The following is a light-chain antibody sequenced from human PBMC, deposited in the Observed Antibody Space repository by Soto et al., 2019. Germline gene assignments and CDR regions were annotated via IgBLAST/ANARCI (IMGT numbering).Light chain of an antibody. Sequence: DIQMTQSPSSLSASVGDRVTITCRASQTISSYLNWYQQKPGEAPKLLIYAASTLQRGVPSRFSVSGSWTDFTLTISTLQLEDFATYYCQQSYSTVWTFGQGTKVEVK. CDR1: QTISSY. CDR3: QQSYSTVWT. CDR2: AAS. V-gene: IGKV1-39*01. J-gene: IGKJ1*01.